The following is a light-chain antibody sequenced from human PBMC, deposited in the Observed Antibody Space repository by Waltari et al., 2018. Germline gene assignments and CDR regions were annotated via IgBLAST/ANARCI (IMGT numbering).Light chain of an antibody. J-gene: IGKJ2*01. CDR3: QQFHSTPYT. Sequence: DIVMTQSPDSLTAALGERATINCKSSQSVLYSSNHKNFLAWYQQKPGQPPKLLIYWASTRESGVPDRFSGSGSGTDFTLTISSLQAEDVAVYFCQQFHSTPYTFGQGTKLEIK. CDR2: WAS. CDR1: QSVLYSSNHKNF. V-gene: IGKV4-1*01.